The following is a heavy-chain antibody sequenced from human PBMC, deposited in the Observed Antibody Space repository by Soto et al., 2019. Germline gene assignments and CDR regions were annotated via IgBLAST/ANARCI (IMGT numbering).Heavy chain of an antibody. D-gene: IGHD5-18*01. CDR3: ARDPGYSYGYN. CDR2: INAGNGNT. J-gene: IGHJ4*02. V-gene: IGHV1-3*01. CDR1: GYTFTSYA. Sequence: QVQLVQSGAEVKKPGASVNVSCKASGYTFTSYAMHWVGQAPGQRLEWMGWINAGNGNTKYSQKFQGRVTITRDTSASTAYMELSSLRSEDTAVYYCARDPGYSYGYNWGQGTLVTVSS.